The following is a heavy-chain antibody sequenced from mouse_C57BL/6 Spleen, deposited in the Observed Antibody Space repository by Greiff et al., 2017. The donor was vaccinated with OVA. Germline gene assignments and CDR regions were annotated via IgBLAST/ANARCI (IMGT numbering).Heavy chain of an antibody. Sequence: QVQLQQPGAELVKPGASVKLSCTASGYTFTSYWMHWVKQRPGRGLEWIGRIDPNSGGTKYNAKFKSKATLTVDTPSSTAYMQLSSLTYEDAAVDYCARTDYGSSWFAYWGQGTLVTVSA. J-gene: IGHJ3*01. CDR3: ARTDYGSSWFAY. V-gene: IGHV1-72*01. D-gene: IGHD1-1*01. CDR1: GYTFTSYW. CDR2: IDPNSGGT.